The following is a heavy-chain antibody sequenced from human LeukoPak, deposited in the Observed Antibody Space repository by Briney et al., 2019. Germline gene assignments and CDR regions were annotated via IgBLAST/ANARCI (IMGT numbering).Heavy chain of an antibody. CDR2: IYHSGST. CDR1: GGSISSSNW. J-gene: IGHJ6*02. D-gene: IGHD2-15*01. CDR3: ARDPFDCSGGSCYSPYYYGMDV. Sequence: SETLSLTCAVSGGSISSSNWWSWVRQPPGKGLEWIGEIYHSGSTNYNPSLKSRVTISVDKSKNQFSLKLSSVTAADTAVYYCARDPFDCSGGSCYSPYYYGMDVWGQGTTVTVSS. V-gene: IGHV4-4*02.